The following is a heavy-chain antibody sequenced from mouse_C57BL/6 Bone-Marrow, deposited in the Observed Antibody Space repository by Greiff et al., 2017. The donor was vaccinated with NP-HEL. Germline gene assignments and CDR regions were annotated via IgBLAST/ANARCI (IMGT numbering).Heavy chain of an antibody. CDR3: ARYTTVVATDFDY. CDR1: GYTFTSYW. Sequence: QVQLQQPGAELVRPGSSVKLSCKASGYTFTSYWMHWVKQRPIQGLEWIGNTDPSDSETHYNQKFKDKATLTVDKSSSTAYMQLSSLTSEDSAVYYCARYTTVVATDFDYWGQGTTLTVSS. J-gene: IGHJ2*01. CDR2: TDPSDSET. D-gene: IGHD1-1*01. V-gene: IGHV1-52*01.